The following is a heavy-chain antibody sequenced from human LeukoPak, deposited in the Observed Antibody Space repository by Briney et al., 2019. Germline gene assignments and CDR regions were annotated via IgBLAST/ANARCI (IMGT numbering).Heavy chain of an antibody. D-gene: IGHD6-13*01. V-gene: IGHV5-51*01. CDR2: IYPGESET. J-gene: IGHJ4*02. CDR1: GYSFSNYW. Sequence: GESLKISCKGSGYSFSNYWIGWVRQMPGKGLEWMGIIYPGESETRYSPSVQGQVTISADKSITTAYLQWSSLKASDTAMYYCARHLGPVAAAFDYWGQGTLVTVSS. CDR3: ARHLGPVAAAFDY.